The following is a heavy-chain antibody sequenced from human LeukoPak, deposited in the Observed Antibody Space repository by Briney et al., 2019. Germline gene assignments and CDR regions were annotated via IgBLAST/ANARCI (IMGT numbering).Heavy chain of an antibody. CDR1: GFTFSSYA. J-gene: IGHJ3*02. D-gene: IGHD4-17*01. V-gene: IGHV3-21*01. CDR3: AREQEVTTFLANAFDI. Sequence: PGGSLRLSCAASGFTFSSYAMNWVRQAPGKGLEWVSSISSSSSYIYYADSVKGRFTISRDNAKNSLYLQMNSLRAEDTAVYYCAREQEVTTFLANAFDIWGQGTMVTVSS. CDR2: ISSSSSYI.